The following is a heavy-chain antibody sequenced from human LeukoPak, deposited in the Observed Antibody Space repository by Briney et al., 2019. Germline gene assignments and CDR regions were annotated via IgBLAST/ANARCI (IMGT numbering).Heavy chain of an antibody. V-gene: IGHV7-4-1*02. D-gene: IGHD1-26*01. J-gene: IGHJ4*02. Sequence: GGPVKVSCKASGYTFNRYGMNWVRQAPGQGLEWMGWINTNTGNPTYAQGFTGRFVFSLDTSVSTAYLQINSLKAEDTAVYYCARDSISGSYVHYDNWGQGTLVTVSS. CDR1: GYTFNRYG. CDR2: INTNTGNP. CDR3: ARDSISGSYVHYDN.